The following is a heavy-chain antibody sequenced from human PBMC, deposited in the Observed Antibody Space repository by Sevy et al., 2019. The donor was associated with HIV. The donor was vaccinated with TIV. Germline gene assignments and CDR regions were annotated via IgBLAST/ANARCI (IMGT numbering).Heavy chain of an antibody. V-gene: IGHV3-15*01. CDR1: GFTFSNAW. Sequence: GGSLRLSCAASGFTFSNAWMSWVRQSPGKGLEWVGRIRSKAGGGTTDYATIVKGKFTISRDDSREILYLQLKSLETADTAVFYCTTDHRRDGIGVVPFEYWGQGTLVTVSS. CDR3: TTDHRRDGIGVVPFEY. CDR2: IRSKAGGGTT. J-gene: IGHJ4*02. D-gene: IGHD2-15*01.